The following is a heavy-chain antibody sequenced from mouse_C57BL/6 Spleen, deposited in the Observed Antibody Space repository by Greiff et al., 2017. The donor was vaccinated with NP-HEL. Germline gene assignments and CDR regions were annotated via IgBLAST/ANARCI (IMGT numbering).Heavy chain of an antibody. J-gene: IGHJ2*01. Sequence: QVQLQQPGAELVKPGASVKLSCKASGYTFTSYWMHWVKQRPGQGLEWIGMIHPNSGSTNYNEKFKSKATLTVDKSSSTAYMQLSSLTSEDSAVYYCAREGRQLRLREYYFDYWGQGTTRTVSS. CDR3: AREGRQLRLREYYFDY. V-gene: IGHV1-64*01. CDR1: GYTFTSYW. CDR2: IHPNSGST. D-gene: IGHD3-2*02.